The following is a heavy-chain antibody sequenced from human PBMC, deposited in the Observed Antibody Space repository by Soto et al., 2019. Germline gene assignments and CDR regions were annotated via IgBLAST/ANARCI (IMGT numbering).Heavy chain of an antibody. CDR3: ARGVYDSSGYYYVGVPDY. Sequence: PGGSLRLSCAASGFTFSSYGMHWVRQAPGKGLEWVAVIWYDGSNKYYADSVKGRFTISRDNSKNTLYLQMNSLRAEDTAVYYFARGVYDSSGYYYVGVPDYWGQGTLVTVSS. CDR2: IWYDGSNK. V-gene: IGHV3-33*01. D-gene: IGHD3-22*01. J-gene: IGHJ4*02. CDR1: GFTFSSYG.